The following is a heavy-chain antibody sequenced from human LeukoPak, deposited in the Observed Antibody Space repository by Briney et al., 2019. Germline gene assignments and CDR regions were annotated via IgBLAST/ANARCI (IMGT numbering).Heavy chain of an antibody. Sequence: ASVKVSCKASGYTFTSYGISWVRQAPGQGLEWMGWINPNSGGTNYAQKFQGRVTMTRDTSISTAYMELSRLRSDDTAVYYCAREVGGWFSNGLDYWGQGTLVTVSS. CDR2: INPNSGGT. CDR1: GYTFTSYG. J-gene: IGHJ4*02. CDR3: AREVGGWFSNGLDY. V-gene: IGHV1-2*02. D-gene: IGHD6-19*01.